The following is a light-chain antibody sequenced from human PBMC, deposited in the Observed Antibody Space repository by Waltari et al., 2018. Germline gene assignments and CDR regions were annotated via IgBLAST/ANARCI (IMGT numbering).Light chain of an antibody. CDR2: EAT. Sequence: QSALTQPASVSGSPGQSITVSCTGTSNDIGSYNFVSWYQHHPGKSPKLIIYEATKRPSGVSNRFSGSKSGNTASLTISGLQADDEADYYCCSYAGSTTYVIFGGGTKLTVL. J-gene: IGLJ2*01. V-gene: IGLV2-23*01. CDR3: CSYAGSTTYVI. CDR1: SNDIGSYNF.